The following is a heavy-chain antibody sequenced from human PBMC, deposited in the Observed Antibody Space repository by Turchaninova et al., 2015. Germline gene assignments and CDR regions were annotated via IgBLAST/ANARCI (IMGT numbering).Heavy chain of an antibody. J-gene: IGHJ6*03. V-gene: IGHV3-23*01. CDR1: GLTFSSYA. Sequence: GGSLRLSCAASGLTFSSYAVGWVRQATGKGLEWVSVISGSGGYTYYADFVKGRFTISRDNSKSTLYLQMNSLRAEDTAIYYCVTQIIVTTTQIGDYIDYGGMDVWGKGTTVAVS. CDR3: VTQIIVTTTQIGDYIDYGGMDV. D-gene: IGHD5-12*01. CDR2: ISGSGGYT.